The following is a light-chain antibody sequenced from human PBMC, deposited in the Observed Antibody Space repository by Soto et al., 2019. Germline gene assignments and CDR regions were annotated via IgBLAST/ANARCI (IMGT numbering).Light chain of an antibody. J-gene: IGLJ1*01. CDR3: SSSAGSSTV. CDR2: EVN. Sequence: SALAPPPAASGSPGQSVAISCTGTSSDVGGYNYVSWYQQRPGKAPKLMIYEVNKRASGVPDRLPGSKSGNTASLTVSGLQAVDEADYYCSSSAGSSTVVGTET. CDR1: SSDVGGYNY. V-gene: IGLV2-8*01.